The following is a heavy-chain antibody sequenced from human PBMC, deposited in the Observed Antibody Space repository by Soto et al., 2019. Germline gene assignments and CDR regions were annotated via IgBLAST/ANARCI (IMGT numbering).Heavy chain of an antibody. V-gene: IGHV4-39*01. CDR2: IYYNGST. Sequence: PSETLSLTCTVSGASISITSYYWGWIRQPPGKGLEWIGSIYYNGSTYCNPSLKSRVTISVDTSKNQFSLNLSSVTAADTAVYYFVRFRIYCRGSYCHYCLDYWGQGALVTVSS. J-gene: IGHJ4*02. CDR1: GASISITSYY. D-gene: IGHD2-15*01. CDR3: VRFRIYCRGSYCHYCLDY.